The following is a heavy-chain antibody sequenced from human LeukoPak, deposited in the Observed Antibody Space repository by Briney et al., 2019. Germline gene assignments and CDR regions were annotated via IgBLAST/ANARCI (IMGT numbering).Heavy chain of an antibody. V-gene: IGHV3-30-3*01. Sequence: GGSLRLSCAAPGFTFSSYAMHWVRQAPGKGLEWVAVISYDGSNKYYADSVKGRFTISRDNSKNALYLQMNSLRAEDTAVYYCASYYDSSGYYSSWGQGTLVTVSS. J-gene: IGHJ4*02. CDR2: ISYDGSNK. CDR3: ASYYDSSGYYSS. D-gene: IGHD3-22*01. CDR1: GFTFSSYA.